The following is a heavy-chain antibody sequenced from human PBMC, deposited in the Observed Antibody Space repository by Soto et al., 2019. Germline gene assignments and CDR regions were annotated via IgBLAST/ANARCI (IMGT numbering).Heavy chain of an antibody. CDR1: GGTFSSYA. D-gene: IGHD5-12*01. V-gene: IGHV1-69*01. J-gene: IGHJ6*02. CDR2: IIPIFGTA. CDR3: ARDSDIVATTVGYYYGMDV. Sequence: QVQLVQSGAEVKKPGSSVTVSCKASGGTFSSYAISWLRQAPGQGLEWMGGIIPIFGTANYAQKFQGRVTITADESTSTAYMELSSLRYEDTAVYYCARDSDIVATTVGYYYGMDVWGQGTTVTVSS.